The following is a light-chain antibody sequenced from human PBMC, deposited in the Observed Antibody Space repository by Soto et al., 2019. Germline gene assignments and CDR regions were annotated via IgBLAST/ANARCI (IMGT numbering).Light chain of an antibody. CDR1: SSDVGGYNF. V-gene: IGLV2-14*01. CDR2: NVF. J-gene: IGLJ1*01. CDR3: SSYTSNSSV. Sequence: QSALTQPASVSGSPGQSITISCTGTSSDVGGYNFVSWYQQHPGKAPKLIIYNVFNRPSRVSNRFSGSKSGNTASLTISGLQAEDDADYYCSSYTSNSSVFGTGTKLTVL.